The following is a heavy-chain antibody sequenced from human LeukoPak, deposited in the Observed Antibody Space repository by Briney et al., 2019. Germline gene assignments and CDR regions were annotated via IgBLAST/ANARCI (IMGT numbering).Heavy chain of an antibody. J-gene: IGHJ4*02. CDR1: GFTFSSYA. CDR3: ASAGYCSSTSCSGLDY. CDR2: ISYDGSNK. D-gene: IGHD2-2*01. V-gene: IGHV3-30-3*01. Sequence: PGGSLRLSCAASGFTFSSYAMDWVRQAPGKGLEWEAGISYDGSNKYYAESVKGRFTISRDNSKITLYLQMISLRAEDTAVSYCASAGYCSSTSCSGLDYWGQGTLVTVSS.